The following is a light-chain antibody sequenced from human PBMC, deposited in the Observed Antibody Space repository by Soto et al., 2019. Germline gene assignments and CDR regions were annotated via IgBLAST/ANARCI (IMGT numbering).Light chain of an antibody. J-gene: IGLJ3*02. CDR3: TSYVGNDIWV. Sequence: QSALTQPPSAYGSPGQSVTISCTGTSSDVGAYKYVSWYQQYPGQAPKLMIYEVTKRPSGVPDRFSGSKSGNTASLTVSGLQAEDEADYYCTSYVGNDIWVFGGGTKLTVL. CDR2: EVT. CDR1: SSDVGAYKY. V-gene: IGLV2-8*01.